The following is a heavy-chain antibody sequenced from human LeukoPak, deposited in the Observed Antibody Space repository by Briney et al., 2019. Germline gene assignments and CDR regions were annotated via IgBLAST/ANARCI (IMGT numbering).Heavy chain of an antibody. CDR2: IYHSGST. V-gene: IGHV4-30-2*01. CDR1: GGSISSGGYS. CDR3: AGEDSGYAFFDY. J-gene: IGHJ4*02. Sequence: SETLSLTCAVSGGSISSGGYSWSWIRQPPGKGLEWIGYIYHSGSTYYNPSLKSRVTISVDRSKNQFSLKLSSVTAADTAVYYCAGEDSGYAFFDYWGQGTLVTVSS. D-gene: IGHD5-12*01.